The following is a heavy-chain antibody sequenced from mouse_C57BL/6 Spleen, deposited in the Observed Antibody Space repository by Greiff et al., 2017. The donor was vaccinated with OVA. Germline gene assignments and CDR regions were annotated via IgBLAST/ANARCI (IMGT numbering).Heavy chain of an antibody. D-gene: IGHD2-4*01. Sequence: EVQLQQSGPELVKPGASVKISCKASGYTFTDYYMNWVKQSHGKSLEWIGDINPNNGGTSYNQKFKGKATLTVDKSSSTAYMELRSLTSEDSAVYYCARGGIYYDYDGWYFDVWGTGTTVTVSS. J-gene: IGHJ1*03. CDR2: INPNNGGT. CDR1: GYTFTDYY. V-gene: IGHV1-26*01. CDR3: ARGGIYYDYDGWYFDV.